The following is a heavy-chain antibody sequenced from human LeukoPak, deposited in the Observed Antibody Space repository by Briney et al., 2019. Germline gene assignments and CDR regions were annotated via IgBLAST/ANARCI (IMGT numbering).Heavy chain of an antibody. CDR1: GFTFSSYW. J-gene: IGHJ3*02. D-gene: IGHD2-15*01. Sequence: GGSLRLSCAASGFTFSSYWMSWVRQAPGKGLEWVANIKQDGSEKYYVDSVKGRFTISRDNAKNSLYLQMNSPRAEDTAVYYCARECGSCYAWDAFDIWGQGTMVTVSS. CDR3: ARECGSCYAWDAFDI. CDR2: IKQDGSEK. V-gene: IGHV3-7*01.